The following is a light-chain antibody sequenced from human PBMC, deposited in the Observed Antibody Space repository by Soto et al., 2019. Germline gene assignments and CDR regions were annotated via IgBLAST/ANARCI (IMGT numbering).Light chain of an antibody. Sequence: QSALTQPASVSGSPGQSITISCTGTRSDVGGYNYVSWYQQHPGKAPKLMIYDVTTRPSGVSNRFSGSKSDNTASLTISGLQAEDEADYYCSSYTSSSTEVFGGGTKLTVL. CDR1: RSDVGGYNY. V-gene: IGLV2-14*01. CDR2: DVT. CDR3: SSYTSSSTEV. J-gene: IGLJ3*02.